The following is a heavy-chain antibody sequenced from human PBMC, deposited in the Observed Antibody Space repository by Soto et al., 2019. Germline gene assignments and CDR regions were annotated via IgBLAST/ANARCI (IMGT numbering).Heavy chain of an antibody. V-gene: IGHV3-74*01. Sequence: EVQLVESGGGLVQPGGSLRLSCAASGFTFSGSWMHWVRQAPGKGLVCVSRINGDGSGTSYADFVKGRFTISRDDAKNTLFMQMNGLRAEYTAVYYCARGIFGSGTANDYWGQGTLVTVSS. J-gene: IGHJ4*02. CDR3: ARGIFGSGTANDY. D-gene: IGHD3-10*01. CDR2: INGDGSGT. CDR1: GFTFSGSW.